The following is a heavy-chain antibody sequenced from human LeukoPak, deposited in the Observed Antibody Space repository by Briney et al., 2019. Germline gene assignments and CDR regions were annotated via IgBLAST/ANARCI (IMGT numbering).Heavy chain of an antibody. CDR2: INSDGSST. V-gene: IGHV3-74*01. J-gene: IGHJ4*02. CDR1: GFTFSSYW. D-gene: IGHD1-26*01. Sequence: GGSLRLSCAASGFTFSSYWMHWVRQAPGKGLVWVSRINSDGSSTSYADSVKGRFTISRDNSKNTLYLQMNSLRAEDTAVYYCAKDEVGATTFDYWGQGTLVTVSS. CDR3: AKDEVGATTFDY.